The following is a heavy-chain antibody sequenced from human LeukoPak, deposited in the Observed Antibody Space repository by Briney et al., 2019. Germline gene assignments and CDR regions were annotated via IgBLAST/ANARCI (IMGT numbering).Heavy chain of an antibody. CDR1: GFTFSSDN. V-gene: IGHV3-48*01. Sequence: GGSLRLSCAASGFTFSSDNLNWVRQAPGKGLEWVSYISSSSNTIYYTDSVKGRFTISRDNAKNSLYLQMSSLRAEDTAIYYCERLRDDTPYWGQGTLVTVSS. J-gene: IGHJ4*02. D-gene: IGHD3-22*01. CDR2: ISSSSNTI. CDR3: ERLRDDTPY.